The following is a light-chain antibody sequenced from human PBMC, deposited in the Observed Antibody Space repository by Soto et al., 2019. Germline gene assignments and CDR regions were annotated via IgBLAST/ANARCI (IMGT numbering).Light chain of an antibody. V-gene: IGKV1-27*01. Sequence: DIQMTQSPSSLSASVGDRVTITCRARQGISDYLAWFQQKPGKVPKLLIFAASTLQSGVPSRFSGSGSGTDFTLTINSLQPEDVATYYCQKYNSVPWTFGQGTKVEIK. J-gene: IGKJ1*01. CDR2: AAS. CDR1: QGISDY. CDR3: QKYNSVPWT.